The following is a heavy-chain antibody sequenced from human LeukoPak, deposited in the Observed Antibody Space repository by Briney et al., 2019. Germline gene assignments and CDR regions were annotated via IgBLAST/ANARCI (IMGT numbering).Heavy chain of an antibody. CDR1: GGSISSYY. Sequence: PSETLSLTCTVSGGSISSYYWSWIRQPPGKGLEWIGYIYYSGSTNYNPSLTSRVTISVDTSKNQFSLKLSSVTAADTAVYYCARGGQWLLDYWGQGTLVTVSS. D-gene: IGHD6-19*01. CDR3: ARGGQWLLDY. CDR2: IYYSGST. J-gene: IGHJ4*02. V-gene: IGHV4-59*01.